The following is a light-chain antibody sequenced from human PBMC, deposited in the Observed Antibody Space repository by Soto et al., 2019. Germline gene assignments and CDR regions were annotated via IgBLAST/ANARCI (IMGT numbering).Light chain of an antibody. Sequence: AIQMTQSPSSLSASVGDRVTITCRASQDIRYGLSWYQQKPGKAPKLLIYAAFSLQRGVPSRFSGSGSGTDFTLTISSLQPEDFATYSCLQHSSYPWTFGQGTKVDIK. V-gene: IGKV1-6*01. CDR2: AAF. J-gene: IGKJ1*01. CDR3: LQHSSYPWT. CDR1: QDIRYG.